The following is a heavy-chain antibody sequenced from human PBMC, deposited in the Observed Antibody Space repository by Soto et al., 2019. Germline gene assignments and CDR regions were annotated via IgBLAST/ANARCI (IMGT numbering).Heavy chain of an antibody. CDR1: GGTFSSYA. J-gene: IGHJ6*02. V-gene: IGHV1-69*13. Sequence: ASVKVSCKASGGTFSSYAISWVRQAPGQGLEWMGGIIPIFGTANYAQKFQGRVTITADESTSTAYMELSSLRSEDTAVYYCARSYYYDSSGYYYDRRTGETPKNYYYYYGMDVWGQGTTVTVSS. CDR2: IIPIFGTA. CDR3: ARSYYYDSSGYYYDRRTGETPKNYYYYYGMDV. D-gene: IGHD3-22*01.